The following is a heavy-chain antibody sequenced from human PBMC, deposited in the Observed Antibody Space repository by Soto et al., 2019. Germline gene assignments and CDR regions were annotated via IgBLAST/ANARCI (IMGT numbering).Heavy chain of an antibody. CDR1: GGSVSSGSFY. J-gene: IGHJ4*01. D-gene: IGHD3-9*01. V-gene: IGHV4-39*01. CDR3: GRLEGLATISYYFDY. CDR2: VYYNGST. Sequence: PSETLSLTCSVSGGSVSSGSFYWGWIRQPPGKGLEWIGSVYYNGSTSYNPSLESRVTISVDKSKNQFSLKLMSLSAADTAVYYCGRLEGLATISYYFDYWGHGALVTVSS.